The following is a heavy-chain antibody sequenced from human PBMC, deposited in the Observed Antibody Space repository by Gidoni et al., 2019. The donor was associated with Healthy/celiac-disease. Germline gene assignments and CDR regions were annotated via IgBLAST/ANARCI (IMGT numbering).Heavy chain of an antibody. J-gene: IGHJ5*02. V-gene: IGHV4-61*02. D-gene: IGHD2-15*01. CDR3: ARDRHCSGGSCYSGGVWFDP. CDR2: IYTSGST. CDR1: GGSISSGSYS. Sequence: QVQLQESGPGLVKPSQTLSLTCTVSGGSISSGSYSWRWIRQPAGKGLEWIGRIYTSGSTNYNPSLKSRVTISVDTSKNQFSLKLSSVTAADTAVYYCARDRHCSGGSCYSGGVWFDPWGQGTLVTVSS.